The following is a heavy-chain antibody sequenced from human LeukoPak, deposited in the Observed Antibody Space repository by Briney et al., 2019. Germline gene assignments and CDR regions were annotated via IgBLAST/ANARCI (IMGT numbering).Heavy chain of an antibody. D-gene: IGHD2-2*01. CDR3: ARGPSSQFRTDY. CDR1: GFAFSSYS. CDR2: IGTSSSRI. J-gene: IGHJ4*02. V-gene: IGHV3-48*01. Sequence: GGSLRLSCAASGFAFSSYSLNWVRQAPGKGLEWVSYIGTSSSRIYYADSAKGRFTISRDNAKNSLYQQMNGLRAEDTAVYYCARGPSSQFRTDYWGRGTLVTVSS.